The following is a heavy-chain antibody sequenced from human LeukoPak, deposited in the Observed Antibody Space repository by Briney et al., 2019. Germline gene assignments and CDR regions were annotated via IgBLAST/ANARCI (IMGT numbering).Heavy chain of an antibody. CDR1: GGSISSYY. J-gene: IGHJ5*02. V-gene: IGHV4-4*07. D-gene: IGHD2-2*01. CDR3: ARDLFLCSSTSCYAGLPYYDILPSGIWFDP. Sequence: PSETLSLTCTVSGGSISSYYWSWIRQPAGKGLEWIGRIYTSGSTNYNPSLKSRVTMSVDTSKNQSSLKLSSVTAADTAVYYCARDLFLCSSTSCYAGLPYYDILPSGIWFDPWGQGTLVTVSS. CDR2: IYTSGST.